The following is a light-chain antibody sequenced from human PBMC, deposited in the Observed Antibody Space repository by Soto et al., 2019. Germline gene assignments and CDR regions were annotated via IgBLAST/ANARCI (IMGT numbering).Light chain of an antibody. Sequence: QSALTQPPSASGSPGQSVTISCAGTSSDVGSYDYVSWYQQRPGKAPKLIIYEVSKRPSGVPDRFSGSKSGNTASLTVSGLQAEDGADYYCSSYAGSDNYVFGTGTQLTVL. J-gene: IGLJ1*01. CDR1: SSDVGSYDY. CDR3: SSYAGSDNYV. CDR2: EVS. V-gene: IGLV2-8*01.